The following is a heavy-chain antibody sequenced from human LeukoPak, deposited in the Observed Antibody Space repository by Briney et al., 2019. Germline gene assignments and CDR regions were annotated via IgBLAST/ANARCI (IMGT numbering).Heavy chain of an antibody. J-gene: IGHJ4*02. D-gene: IGHD4-11*01. V-gene: IGHV4-61*01. CDR2: IYYSGST. CDR3: ARGYSIFDY. Sequence: SETLSLTCTVSGGSVSSGSYYWSWIRQPPGKGPEWIGYIYYSGSTNYNPSLKSRVTISVDTSKNQFSLKLSSVTAADTAVYYCARGYSIFDYWGQGTLVTVSS. CDR1: GGSVSSGSYY.